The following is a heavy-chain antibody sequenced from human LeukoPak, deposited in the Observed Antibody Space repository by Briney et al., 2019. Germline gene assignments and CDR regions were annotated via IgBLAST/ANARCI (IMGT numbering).Heavy chain of an antibody. CDR3: ATSHEAKTAPYDL. D-gene: IGHD2-21*01. V-gene: IGHV4-4*09. Sequence: PSETLSLTCTVSGASISSYCWSWVRQSPGKGLEWIAYIYTNGRSHYNPSLKSRVTMSIDTSNNQLSMELRFLTAADTAVYYCATSHEAKTAPYDLWGQGTLVTVSS. J-gene: IGHJ4*02. CDR2: IYTNGRS. CDR1: GASISSYC.